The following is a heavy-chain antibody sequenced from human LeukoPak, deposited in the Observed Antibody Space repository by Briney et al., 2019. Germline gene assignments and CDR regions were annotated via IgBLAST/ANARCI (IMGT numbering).Heavy chain of an antibody. D-gene: IGHD5-12*01. Sequence: GGSLRLSCAASGFTFSSYGMHWVRQAPGKGLEWVAVIWYDGNKKYYADSVKGRFTISRDNFKNTLDLQVNGLRAEDTALYYCARALDIVATITPIDYWGQGTLVTVSS. J-gene: IGHJ4*02. CDR2: IWYDGNKK. CDR1: GFTFSSYG. V-gene: IGHV3-33*01. CDR3: ARALDIVATITPIDY.